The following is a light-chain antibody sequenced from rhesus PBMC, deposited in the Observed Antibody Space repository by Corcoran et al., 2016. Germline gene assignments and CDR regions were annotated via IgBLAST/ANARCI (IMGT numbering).Light chain of an antibody. CDR2: GAS. Sequence: EIVMTQSPATLSLSPGERATLSCRASQSVSSYVAWYQQKPEQAPRLLIYGASSRATGIPDRFSGSGSGTDCTIIISSLEPEDVGVYYCQQYNNWNTFGGGTKVEIK. CDR3: QQYNNWNT. CDR1: QSVSSY. V-gene: IGKV3S9*01. J-gene: IGKJ4*01.